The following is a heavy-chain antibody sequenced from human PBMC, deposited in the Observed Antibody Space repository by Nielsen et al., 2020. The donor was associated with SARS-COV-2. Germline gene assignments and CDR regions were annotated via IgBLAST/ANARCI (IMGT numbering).Heavy chain of an antibody. CDR2: VYMGGSR. CDR3: ATGKGNYGGREYYYYGMEV. CDR1: GFTFSKYG. J-gene: IGHJ6*02. D-gene: IGHD4/OR15-4a*01. Sequence: GESLKISCAASGFTFSKYGMHWVRQAPGKGLEWVSVVYMGGSRYYADSVRDRFTILRDDSRNTLYLQMNSLRTEDTAVYYCATGKGNYGGREYYYYGMEVWGQGTTVTVAS. V-gene: IGHV3-NL1*01.